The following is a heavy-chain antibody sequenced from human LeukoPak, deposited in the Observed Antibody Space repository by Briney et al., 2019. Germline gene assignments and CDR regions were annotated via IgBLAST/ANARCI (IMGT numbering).Heavy chain of an antibody. J-gene: IGHJ4*02. D-gene: IGHD1-26*01. CDR3: ARTSVGATSDFDY. V-gene: IGHV4-59*08. CDR1: GGSISSYY. CDR2: IYYSGST. Sequence: SETLSLTCIVSGGSISSYYWSWIRQPPGKGLEWIGYIYYSGSTNYNPSLKSRVTISVDTSKNQFSLKLSSVTAADTAVYYCARTSVGATSDFDYWGQGTLVTVSS.